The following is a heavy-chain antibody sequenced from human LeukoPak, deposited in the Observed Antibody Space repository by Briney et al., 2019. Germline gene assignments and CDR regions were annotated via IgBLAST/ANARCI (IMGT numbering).Heavy chain of an antibody. D-gene: IGHD6-13*01. J-gene: IGHJ6*03. CDR3: ARNPHTSSWYYYYYYMDV. Sequence: ASVKVSCKASGYTFTSYGISWVRQAPGQGLEWMGWISAYNGNTGYTQNLQGRVTMTTDTSTSTAYMELRSLRSDDTAVYYRARNPHTSSWYYYYYYMDVWGKGTTVTISS. V-gene: IGHV1-18*01. CDR2: ISAYNGNT. CDR1: GYTFTSYG.